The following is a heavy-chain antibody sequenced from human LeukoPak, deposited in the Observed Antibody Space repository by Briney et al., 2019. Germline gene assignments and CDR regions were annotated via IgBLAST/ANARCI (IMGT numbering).Heavy chain of an antibody. D-gene: IGHD3-22*01. CDR1: GGSISSDS. CDR2: IYYSGST. V-gene: IGHV4-59*12. CDR3: ARDSYDSSGYSIFNFDY. J-gene: IGHJ4*02. Sequence: SETLSLTCTVSGGSISSDSWNWIRQPPGKGLEWIGYIYYSGSTNYNPSLKSRVTISVDTSKNQFSLKLSSVTAADTAVYYCARDSYDSSGYSIFNFDYWGQGTLVTVSS.